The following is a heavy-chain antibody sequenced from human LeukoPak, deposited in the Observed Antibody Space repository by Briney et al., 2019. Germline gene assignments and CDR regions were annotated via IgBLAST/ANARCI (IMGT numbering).Heavy chain of an antibody. Sequence: GESLKISCKGSGYSFTSYWIGWVRQMPGKGLEWMGIIYPGDSDTRYSPSFQGQVTISADKSISTAYLQWSSLKASDTAMYYCARKYYYDSSGYYHDTGFDYWGQGTLVTVSS. J-gene: IGHJ4*02. CDR3: ARKYYYDSSGYYHDTGFDY. CDR1: GYSFTSYW. CDR2: IYPGDSDT. V-gene: IGHV5-51*01. D-gene: IGHD3-22*01.